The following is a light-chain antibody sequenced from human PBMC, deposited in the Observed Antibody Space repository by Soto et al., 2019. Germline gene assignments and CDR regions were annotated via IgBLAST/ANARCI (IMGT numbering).Light chain of an antibody. CDR1: QSISNY. Sequence: DIQMTQSPSSLSASVGDRVTITCRASQSISNYLNWYQQKPGKAPKLLIYAASSLQSGVPSRFSGSGSGTDFTLTISSLQPEDFATYYCQQSYISMYTFGQGTKVEIK. CDR2: AAS. J-gene: IGKJ2*01. V-gene: IGKV1-39*01. CDR3: QQSYISMYT.